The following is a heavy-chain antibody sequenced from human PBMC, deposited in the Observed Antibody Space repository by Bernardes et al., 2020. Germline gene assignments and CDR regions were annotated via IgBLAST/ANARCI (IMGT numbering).Heavy chain of an antibody. CDR1: GFTFRTSP. D-gene: IGHD2-8*01. V-gene: IGHV3-74*01. Sequence: VESLILSCAASGFTFRTSPMHWVRQAPGPGLVWVSRIYGDGSGATYADSVKGRFTISRDNAKNTLFLQMNSLRDDDTAVYYCTRGFNYANDFWGQGALVTGSS. CDR3: TRGFNYANDF. J-gene: IGHJ4*02. CDR2: IYGDGSGA.